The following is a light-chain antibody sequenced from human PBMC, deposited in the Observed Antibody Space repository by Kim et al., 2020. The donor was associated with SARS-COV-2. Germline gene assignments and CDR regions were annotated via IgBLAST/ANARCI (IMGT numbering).Light chain of an antibody. V-gene: IGKV3-20*01. J-gene: IGKJ5*01. CDR2: GAS. CDR3: QQYGSSPPIT. Sequence: PGKRATLSCRASQSVSSSYLAWYQQNPGQAPRLLIYGASSRATGIPDRFSGSGSGTDFTLTISRLEPEDFAVYYCQQYGSSPPITFGQGTRLEIK. CDR1: QSVSSSY.